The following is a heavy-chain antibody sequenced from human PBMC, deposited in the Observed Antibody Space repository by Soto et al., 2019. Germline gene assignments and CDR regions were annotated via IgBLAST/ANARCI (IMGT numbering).Heavy chain of an antibody. J-gene: IGHJ4*02. CDR2: ARNKVNGYTT. D-gene: IGHD2-8*01. V-gene: IGHV3-72*01. Sequence: SLSLSCLASVGTFSYHFMDWVRQAPGKGLEWVGRARNKVNGYTTPSAASARGRFTISREDSKNLLYLQMTSLKTEDTAVYFCARLMGTRFDLWGQGTLVTVSS. CDR3: ARLMGTRFDL. CDR1: VGTFSYHF.